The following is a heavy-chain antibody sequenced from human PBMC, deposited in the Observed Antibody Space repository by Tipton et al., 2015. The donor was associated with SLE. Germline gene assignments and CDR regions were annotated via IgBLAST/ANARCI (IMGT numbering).Heavy chain of an antibody. D-gene: IGHD2-15*01. CDR3: ARRLMTPLEY. CDR1: GFTLRNYE. V-gene: IGHV3-48*03. CDR2: ISYSSSTI. J-gene: IGHJ4*02. Sequence: SLRLSCVASGFTLRNYEMNWVRRAPGKGLEWVSYISYSSSTIFYADSVKGRFTISRDNAKNSLYLQMNSLRAEDTAVYYCARRLMTPLEYWGQGTLVTVSS.